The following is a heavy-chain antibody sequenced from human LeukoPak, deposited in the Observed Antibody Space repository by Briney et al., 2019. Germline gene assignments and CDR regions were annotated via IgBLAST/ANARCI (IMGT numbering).Heavy chain of an antibody. CDR1: GVSFSSYY. J-gene: IGHJ3*02. Sequence: SETLCLSCAASGVSFSSYYMSWIRQPPGKGLEWIGYIYYSGSTNYNPSLKSRVTISVDTSKNQFSLKLSSVTAADTAVYYCARLYGPYNWNLPHDAFDIWGQGTMVTVSS. CDR2: IYYSGST. D-gene: IGHD1-1*01. CDR3: ARLYGPYNWNLPHDAFDI. V-gene: IGHV4-59*08.